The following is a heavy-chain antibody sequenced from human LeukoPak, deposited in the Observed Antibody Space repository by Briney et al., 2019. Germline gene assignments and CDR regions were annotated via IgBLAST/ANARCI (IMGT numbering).Heavy chain of an antibody. V-gene: IGHV3-21*01. CDR1: GFTLSGHS. J-gene: IGHJ3*01. D-gene: IGHD3-22*01. CDR2: ISPTSAYI. CDR3: ARTIYYYESTSYFSDAFDV. Sequence: KAGGSLRLSCAATGFTLSGHSMNWVRQAPGKGLDWVSSISPTSAYIYYQDPVKGRFTISRDDAKDSLYLEMDSLRAEDTAVYYCARTIYYYESTSYFSDAFDVWGQGTMVTVSS.